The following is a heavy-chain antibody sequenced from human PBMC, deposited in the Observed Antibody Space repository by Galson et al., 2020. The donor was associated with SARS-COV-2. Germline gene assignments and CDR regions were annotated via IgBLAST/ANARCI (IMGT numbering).Heavy chain of an antibody. D-gene: IGHD3-3*01. CDR1: FSSYS. CDR3: ARHGGVTIFGVVIEDYYYYMDV. CDR2: ISSSSSTI. V-gene: IGHV3-48*02. J-gene: IGHJ6*03. Sequence: FSSYSMNWVRQAPGKGLEWVSYISSSSSTIYYADSVKGRFTISRDNAKNSLYLQMNSLRDEDTAVYYCARHGGVTIFGVVIEDYYYYMDVWGKGTTVTVSS.